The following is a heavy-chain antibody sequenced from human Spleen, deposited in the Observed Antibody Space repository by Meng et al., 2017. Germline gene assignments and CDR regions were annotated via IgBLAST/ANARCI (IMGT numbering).Heavy chain of an antibody. CDR2: ITWNGGRV. D-gene: IGHD4-23*01. J-gene: IGHJ1*01. CDR1: GFTFDDYA. CDR3: VKDTTYDFGGNSYFQH. V-gene: IGHV3-9*01. Sequence: GGSLRLSCAASGFTFDDYAMHWVRQAPGKGLEWVSGITWNGGRVRYADSVKGRFTISRDNAKNSLYLQMDSLRPEDTALYYCVKDTTYDFGGNSYFQHWGQGTRVTVSS.